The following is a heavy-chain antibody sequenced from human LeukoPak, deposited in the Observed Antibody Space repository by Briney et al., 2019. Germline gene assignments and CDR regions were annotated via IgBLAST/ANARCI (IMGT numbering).Heavy chain of an antibody. D-gene: IGHD2/OR15-2a*01. CDR1: GFSFRSYA. CDR3: ARDLSEQYSIDY. CDR2: ISYDGSTQ. Sequence: GGPLRLSCAASGFSFRSYAMHCLPQATGKGLEGVAFISYDGSTQYFADSVKGRFTISRDNSKNTVFLQMNSLRAEDTAVYYCARDLSEQYSIDYWGQGALATVSS. J-gene: IGHJ4*02. V-gene: IGHV3-33*05.